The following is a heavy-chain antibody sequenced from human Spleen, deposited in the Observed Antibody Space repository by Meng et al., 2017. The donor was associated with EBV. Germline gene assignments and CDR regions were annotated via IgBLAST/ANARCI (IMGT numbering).Heavy chain of an antibody. CDR1: GGSISKRLL. Sequence: RLQGSGPGMGKPSGTLSLAFPVSGGSISKRLLLNWVRPSPVKGLEWIGENYHSGSTNYHPSLKGRVTILEDKSNNQFSLKLSSVTAADTAVYYCARGLPLGGFDYWGQGTLVTVSS. CDR2: NYHSGST. CDR3: ARGLPLGGFDY. J-gene: IGHJ4*02. V-gene: IGHV4-4*02.